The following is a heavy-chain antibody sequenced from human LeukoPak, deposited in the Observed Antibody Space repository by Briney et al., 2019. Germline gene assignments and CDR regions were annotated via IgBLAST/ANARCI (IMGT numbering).Heavy chain of an antibody. D-gene: IGHD3-10*02. J-gene: IGHJ6*04. CDR1: GFTVSSNY. CDR3: AELGITMIGGV. CDR2: ISSSGSTI. Sequence: AGGSLRLSCAASGFTVSSNYMSWVRQAPGKGLEWVSYISSSGSTIYYADSVKGRFTISRDNAKNSLYLQMNSLRAEDTAVYYCAELGITMIGGVWGKGTTVTISS. V-gene: IGHV3-11*04.